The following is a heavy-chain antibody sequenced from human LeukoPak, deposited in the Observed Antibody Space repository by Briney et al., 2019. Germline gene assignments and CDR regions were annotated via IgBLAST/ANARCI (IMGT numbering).Heavy chain of an antibody. CDR3: ARSAFHYYDSSGYCFDY. J-gene: IGHJ4*02. CDR1: GFAFSSYS. Sequence: GGSLRLSCAASGFAFSSYSMNWVRQAPGKGLEWVSYISSSSSTIYYADSVKGRFTISRDNAKNSLYLQMNSLRAEDTAVYYCARSAFHYYDSSGYCFDYWGQGTLVTVSS. CDR2: ISSSSSTI. V-gene: IGHV3-48*01. D-gene: IGHD3-22*01.